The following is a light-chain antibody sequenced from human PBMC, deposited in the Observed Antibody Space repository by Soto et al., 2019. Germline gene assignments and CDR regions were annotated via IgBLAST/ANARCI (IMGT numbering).Light chain of an antibody. Sequence: EIVLTQSPGTLFLSPGERATLSCRASQSVSSSYLAWYQQKPGQAPRLLIYGASSRATGIPDRFSGSGSGTDFTLTISRLDPQDFAVYFCQHHGTSPPFTFGQGTKVEIK. CDR1: QSVSSSY. CDR3: QHHGTSPPFT. J-gene: IGKJ2*01. V-gene: IGKV3-20*01. CDR2: GAS.